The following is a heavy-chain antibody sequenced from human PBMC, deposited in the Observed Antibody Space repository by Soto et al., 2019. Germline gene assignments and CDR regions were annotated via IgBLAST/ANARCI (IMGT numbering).Heavy chain of an antibody. CDR2: IIPSFGTA. CDR1: GGTFSSYA. Sequence: QVQLVQSGAEVKKPGSSVKVSCKASGGTFSSYAISWVRQAPGQGLEWMGGIIPSFGTANYAQKFQGRVTITADESTSTAYMELSSLRSEDTAVYYCARVAGNRLNYYDSSGYIDYWGQGTLVTVSS. D-gene: IGHD3-22*01. CDR3: ARVAGNRLNYYDSSGYIDY. V-gene: IGHV1-69*01. J-gene: IGHJ4*02.